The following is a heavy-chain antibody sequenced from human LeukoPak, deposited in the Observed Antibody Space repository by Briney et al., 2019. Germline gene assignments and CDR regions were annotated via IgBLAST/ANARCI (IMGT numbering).Heavy chain of an antibody. Sequence: SETLSLTCTVSGGSISSHYWSWIRQPPGKGLEWIGYIYYSGSTNYNPSLKSRVTISVDTSKNQFSLKLSSVTAADTAVYYCARGYDFWSGYYWNWFDPWGQGTLVTVAS. V-gene: IGHV4-59*11. CDR3: ARGYDFWSGYYWNWFDP. J-gene: IGHJ5*02. CDR1: GGSISSHY. D-gene: IGHD3-3*01. CDR2: IYYSGST.